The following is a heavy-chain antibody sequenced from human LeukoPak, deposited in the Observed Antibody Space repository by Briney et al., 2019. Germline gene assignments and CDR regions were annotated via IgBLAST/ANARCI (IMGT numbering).Heavy chain of an antibody. V-gene: IGHV1-69*04. Sequence: SVKVSCKASGGTFSSYAISWVRQAPGQGLEWMGKIIPILGIANYAQKFQGRVTITADKSTSTAYMELSSLRSEDTAVYYCARDWIAAAGTTYYYYGMDVWGQGTTVTVSS. CDR3: ARDWIAAAGTTYYYYGMDV. J-gene: IGHJ6*02. CDR2: IIPILGIA. D-gene: IGHD6-13*01. CDR1: GGTFSSYA.